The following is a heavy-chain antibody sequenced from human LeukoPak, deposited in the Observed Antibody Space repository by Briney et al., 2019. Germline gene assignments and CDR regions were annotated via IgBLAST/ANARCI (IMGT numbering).Heavy chain of an antibody. CDR3: ARHDYDSSGHRRDYYFDY. CDR2: VIHSGTT. J-gene: IGHJ4*02. Sequence: PSETLSLTCTVSGGSITGSTYYWGWIRQPPGKGLEWIVSVIHSGTTYYNPSLRSRVIVSMDTSKKQFSLRLSSVTAAGTAVYYCARHDYDSSGHRRDYYFDYWSQGTLVTVSS. CDR1: GGSITGSTYY. V-gene: IGHV4-39*01. D-gene: IGHD3-22*01.